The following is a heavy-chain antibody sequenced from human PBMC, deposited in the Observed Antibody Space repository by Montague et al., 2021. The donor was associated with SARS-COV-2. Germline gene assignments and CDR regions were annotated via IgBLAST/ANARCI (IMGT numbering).Heavy chain of an antibody. V-gene: IGHV2-70*01. CDR3: ARSYGDYRDSYFDY. D-gene: IGHD4-17*01. CDR2: IDWDEDQ. Sequence: PALVKPTQTLTLTCNFSGFSLNTSGMCVSWIRQPPGKALEWLALIDWDEDQYYGTSLKPRLTISKDTSKNQVVLTMTNMDPIDTATYYCARSYGDYRDSYFDYWGQGTLVTVSS. J-gene: IGHJ4*02. CDR1: GFSLNTSGMC.